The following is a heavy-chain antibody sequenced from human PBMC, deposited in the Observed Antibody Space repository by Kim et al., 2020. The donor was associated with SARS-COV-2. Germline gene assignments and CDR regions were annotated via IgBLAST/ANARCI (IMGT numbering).Heavy chain of an antibody. D-gene: IGHD3-22*01. CDR3: AKDFYDSSGYYYD. CDR1: GFTFDDYT. CDR2: ISWDGGST. J-gene: IGHJ4*02. Sequence: GGSLRLSCAASGFTFDDYTMHWVRQAPGKGLEWVSLISWDGGSTYYADSVKGRFTISRDNSKNSLYLQMNSLRTEDTALYYCAKDFYDSSGYYYDWGQGTLVTVSS. V-gene: IGHV3-43*01.